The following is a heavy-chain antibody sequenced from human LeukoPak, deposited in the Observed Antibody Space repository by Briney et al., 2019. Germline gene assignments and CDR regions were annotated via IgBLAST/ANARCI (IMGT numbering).Heavy chain of an antibody. V-gene: IGHV4-39*01. CDR3: ELGGYNSGYFDL. D-gene: IGHD5-24*01. Sequence: SETLSLTCILSGGSISSSSYYWGWIRQPPGKGLEWIVSIYYSGSTYYNPSLKSRVTISVDTSKNQFSLKLSSVTAADTAVYYCELGGYNSGYFDLWGRGTLVTVSS. CDR2: IYYSGST. J-gene: IGHJ2*01. CDR1: GGSISSSSYY.